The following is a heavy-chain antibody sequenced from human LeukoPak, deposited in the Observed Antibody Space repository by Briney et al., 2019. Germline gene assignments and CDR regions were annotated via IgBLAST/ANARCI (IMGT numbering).Heavy chain of an antibody. J-gene: IGHJ4*02. D-gene: IGHD5-18*01. CDR3: TRDPDTSSKVDF. V-gene: IGHV3-48*03. CDR1: GFTFSSYE. Sequence: GGSLRLSCAASGFTFSSYEMNWIRLAPGKGLEWVSYIDSSGRALYYADSVKGRFTISRDNAKNSLFLQMDSLRAEDTAVYFCTRDPDTSSKVDFWGQGTLVTVSS. CDR2: IDSSGRAL.